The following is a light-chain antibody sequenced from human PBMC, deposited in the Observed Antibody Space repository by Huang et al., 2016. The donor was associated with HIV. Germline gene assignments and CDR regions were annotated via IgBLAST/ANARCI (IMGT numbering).Light chain of an antibody. V-gene: IGKV3-11*01. Sequence: EIVLTQSPATLSLSPGERATLSCRASQSVSSYLAWYQQKPGQAPRRLIYDASNRATGIPARFSGSGSGTYFTLTISGLEPEDFAVYYCQQRSNLWTFGQGTKVEIK. J-gene: IGKJ1*01. CDR3: QQRSNLWT. CDR2: DAS. CDR1: QSVSSY.